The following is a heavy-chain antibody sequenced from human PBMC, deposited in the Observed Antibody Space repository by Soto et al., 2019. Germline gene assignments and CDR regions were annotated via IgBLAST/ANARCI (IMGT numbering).Heavy chain of an antibody. V-gene: IGHV1-8*02. J-gene: IGHJ5*02. D-gene: IGHD6-6*01. CDR3: ARAHKKLTIAARRGAYWFDP. Sequence: ASVKVSCKASGYTFTSYGISWVRQAPGQGLEWMGWISAYNGNTGYAQKFQGRVTMTRNTSISTAYMELSSLRSEDTAVYYCARAHKKLTIAARRGAYWFDPWGQGTLVTVSS. CDR2: ISAYNGNT. CDR1: GYTFTSYG.